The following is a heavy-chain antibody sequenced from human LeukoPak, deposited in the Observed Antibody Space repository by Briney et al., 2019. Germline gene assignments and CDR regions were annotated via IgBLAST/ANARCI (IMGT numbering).Heavy chain of an antibody. Sequence: PGGSLILSCTASGCTVNTYFMTWVRQAQGKGLEWVSLIYSGGTTYYADSVKGRFTISRDNSKNMLFLQMNSLRVEDTAVYYCARGSSFPDYWGQGTLVTVSS. CDR2: IYSGGTT. D-gene: IGHD6-19*01. CDR3: ARGSSFPDY. J-gene: IGHJ4*02. CDR1: GCTVNTYF. V-gene: IGHV3-53*01.